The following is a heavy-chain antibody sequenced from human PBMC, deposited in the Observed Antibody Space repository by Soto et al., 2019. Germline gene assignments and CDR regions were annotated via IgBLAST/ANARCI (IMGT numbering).Heavy chain of an antibody. D-gene: IGHD3-22*01. CDR2: IIPIFGTA. CDR3: ARSQIYYDSSGYYTPYYFDY. V-gene: IGHV1-69*01. Sequence: QVQLVQSGAEVKKPGSSVKVSCKASGGTFSSYAISWVRQAPGQGLEWMGGIIPIFGTANYAQKFQGRVTITADESTSTAYMELSSLRSEDTAVYYCARSQIYYDSSGYYTPYYFDYWDQGTLVTVSS. CDR1: GGTFSSYA. J-gene: IGHJ4*02.